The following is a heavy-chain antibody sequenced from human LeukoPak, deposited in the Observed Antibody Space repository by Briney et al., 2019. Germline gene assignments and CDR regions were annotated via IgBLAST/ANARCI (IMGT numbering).Heavy chain of an antibody. J-gene: IGHJ3*02. CDR2: FDPEDGET. CDR3: ATASIAVAGIAFDI. V-gene: IGHV1-24*01. CDR1: GYTLTELS. Sequence: ASVKVSCKVSGYTLTELSMHWVRQAPGKGLEWMGGFDPEDGETIYAQKFQGRVTMTEDTSTDTAYMELSSLRSEDTAVYYCATASIAVAGIAFDIWGQGTMVTVSS. D-gene: IGHD6-19*01.